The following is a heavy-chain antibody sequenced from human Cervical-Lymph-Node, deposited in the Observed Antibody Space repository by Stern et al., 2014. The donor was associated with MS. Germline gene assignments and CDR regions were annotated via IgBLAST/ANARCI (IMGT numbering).Heavy chain of an antibody. CDR2: INAGVGVT. J-gene: IGHJ4*02. D-gene: IGHD3-16*01. Sequence: QVQLVQSGAEVKKPGASVKLSCQASGFTFSNYAMRWVRQAPGQKLEWMGWINAGVGVTKYSQKFQGRVTISRDTSATTIYMELSSLGFEDTAVYYCARTASWAFDYWGQGALVTISS. CDR1: GFTFSNYA. V-gene: IGHV1-3*01. CDR3: ARTASWAFDY.